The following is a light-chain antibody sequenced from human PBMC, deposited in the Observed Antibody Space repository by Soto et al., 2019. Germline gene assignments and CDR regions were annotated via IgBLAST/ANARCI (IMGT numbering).Light chain of an antibody. CDR1: QSVSGSY. J-gene: IGKJ4*01. Sequence: EIVLTQSPGTLSLSPGERATLSCRARQSVSGSYLAWYQQRPGQAPRLLIYGASNRATGIPDRFSGSGSGTDFTLTISSLEPEDFAVYYCQQRSNWPRLTFGGGTKVDIK. CDR3: QQRSNWPRLT. V-gene: IGKV3D-20*02. CDR2: GAS.